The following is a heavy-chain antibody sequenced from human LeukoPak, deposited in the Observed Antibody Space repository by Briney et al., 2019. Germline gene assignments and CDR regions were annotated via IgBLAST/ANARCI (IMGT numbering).Heavy chain of an antibody. D-gene: IGHD2-15*01. CDR3: ARDNFRYCSGGSCFLNPTTSYGMDV. Sequence: SETLSLTCAVYGGSFSGYYWSWIRQPPGKGLEWIGEINHSGSTNYNPSLKSRDTISVDTSKNQFSLKLSSVTAADTAVYYCARDNFRYCSGGSCFLNPTTSYGMDVWGKGTTVTVSS. CDR1: GGSFSGYY. V-gene: IGHV4-34*01. CDR2: INHSGST. J-gene: IGHJ6*04.